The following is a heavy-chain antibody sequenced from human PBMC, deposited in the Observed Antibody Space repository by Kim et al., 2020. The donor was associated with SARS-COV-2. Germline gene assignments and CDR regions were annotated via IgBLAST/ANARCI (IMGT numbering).Heavy chain of an antibody. V-gene: IGHV7-4-1*02. Sequence: YAQGFTGRFVFSLDTSVSTAYLQISSLKAEDTAVYYCARAVYSSVDWFDPWGQGTLVTVSS. J-gene: IGHJ5*02. CDR3: ARAVYSSVDWFDP. D-gene: IGHD6-19*01.